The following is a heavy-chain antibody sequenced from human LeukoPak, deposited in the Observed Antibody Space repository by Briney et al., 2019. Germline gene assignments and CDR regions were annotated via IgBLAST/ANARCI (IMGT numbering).Heavy chain of an antibody. D-gene: IGHD6-19*01. J-gene: IGHJ4*02. Sequence: PSETLSLTCTVSGDSMTSSNHYWVWIRQPPGKGLEWIGSIYYGGSTYYNPSLKSRVTISQDTSKNQFSLKVNTVTAADTAVYHCARMLAVAGIVGGDYFDSWGQGTLVTVSS. CDR1: GDSMTSSNHY. CDR3: ARMLAVAGIVGGDYFDS. V-gene: IGHV4-39*01. CDR2: IYYGGST.